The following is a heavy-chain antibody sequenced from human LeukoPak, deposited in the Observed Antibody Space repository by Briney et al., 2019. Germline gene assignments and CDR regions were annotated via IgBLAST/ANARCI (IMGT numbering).Heavy chain of an antibody. Sequence: GGSLRLSCAASGFTFSSYGMHWVRQAPGKGLEWVSAISGSGGSTYYADSVKGRFTISRDNSKNTLYLQMNSLRAEDTAVYYCAKAASGYYYMDVWGKGTTVTVSS. V-gene: IGHV3-23*01. D-gene: IGHD3-10*01. J-gene: IGHJ6*03. CDR2: ISGSGGST. CDR1: GFTFSSYG. CDR3: AKAASGYYYMDV.